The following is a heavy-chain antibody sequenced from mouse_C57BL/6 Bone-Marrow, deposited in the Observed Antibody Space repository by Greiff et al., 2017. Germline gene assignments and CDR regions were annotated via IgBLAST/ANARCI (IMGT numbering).Heavy chain of an antibody. V-gene: IGHV1-81*01. D-gene: IGHD1-1*01. Sequence: VKLMESGAELARPGASVKLSCKASGYTFTSYGISWVKQRTGQGLEWIGEIYPRSGNTYYNEKFKGKATLTADKSSSTAYMELRSLTSEDSAVYFCARDGITTVVDPYWYFDVWGTGTTVTVSS. CDR2: IYPRSGNT. CDR1: GYTFTSYG. CDR3: ARDGITTVVDPYWYFDV. J-gene: IGHJ1*03.